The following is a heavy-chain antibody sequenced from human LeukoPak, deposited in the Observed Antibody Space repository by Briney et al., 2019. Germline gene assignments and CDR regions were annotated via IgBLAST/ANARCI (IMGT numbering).Heavy chain of an antibody. J-gene: IGHJ2*01. D-gene: IGHD3-22*01. CDR1: GYSFNEYY. CDR2: ILPITADT. V-gene: IGHV1-2*02. Sequence: GASVKVSCRAPGYSFNEYYVHWVRQAPGQGLEWMGWILPITADTRHAPRFQGGVTLSSDTSTSTAYLELSSLRSDDTAVFYCATATRYDSSDARSHYFDLWGRGTLITVSS. CDR3: ATATRYDSSDARSHYFDL.